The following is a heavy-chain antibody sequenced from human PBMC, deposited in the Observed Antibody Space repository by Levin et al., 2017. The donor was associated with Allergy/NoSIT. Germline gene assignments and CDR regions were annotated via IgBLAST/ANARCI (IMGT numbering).Heavy chain of an antibody. Sequence: PGGSLRLSCAAPGFTFYEHAMHWVRQAPGKGLEWVSGIMWDSGTICYADSVKGRFAIFRDNGKLYLQMNSLRVEDTALYYCTKDVFPGVADGWGQGTTVTVSS. V-gene: IGHV3-9*01. J-gene: IGHJ6*02. CDR3: TKDVFPGVADG. CDR2: IMWDSGTI. D-gene: IGHD2-15*01. CDR1: GFTFYEHA.